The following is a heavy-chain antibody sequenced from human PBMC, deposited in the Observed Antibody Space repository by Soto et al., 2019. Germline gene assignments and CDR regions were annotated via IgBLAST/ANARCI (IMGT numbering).Heavy chain of an antibody. Sequence: ASVKVSCKASGYTFTGYYMHWVRQAPGQGLEWMGWINPNSGGTNYAQKFQDWVTMTRDTSISTAYMELSRLRSDDTAVYYCARDSGSSSWYPGYYYYYYMDVWGKGTTVTVSS. V-gene: IGHV1-2*04. J-gene: IGHJ6*03. CDR3: ARDSGSSSWYPGYYYYYYMDV. CDR2: INPNSGGT. D-gene: IGHD6-13*01. CDR1: GYTFTGYY.